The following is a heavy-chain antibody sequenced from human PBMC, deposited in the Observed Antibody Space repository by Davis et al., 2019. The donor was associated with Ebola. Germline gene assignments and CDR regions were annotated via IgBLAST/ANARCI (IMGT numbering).Heavy chain of an antibody. CDR2: ISGSYGIT. CDR1: GFTFINYA. CDR3: AKVAYCSSISCYNAFDS. D-gene: IGHD2-2*02. Sequence: GGSLRLSCAASGFTFINYAMHWVRQAPGRGLEWVSVISGSYGITYYGDSVKGRFTISRDNSKSTLHLQMNSLRAEDTAVYYCAKVAYCSSISCYNAFDSWGQGTLVTVSS. J-gene: IGHJ4*02. V-gene: IGHV3-23*02.